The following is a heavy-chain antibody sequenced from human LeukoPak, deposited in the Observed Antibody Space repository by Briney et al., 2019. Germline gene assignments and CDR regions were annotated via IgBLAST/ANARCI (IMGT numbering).Heavy chain of an antibody. J-gene: IGHJ4*02. CDR3: ARDPYGDYVNYQLAGDLFDY. CDR2: ISRSGDTI. V-gene: IGHV3-11*01. Sequence: GGALRLSCATSGFTLSDYYMSGGRQAPGEGVEGISYISRSGDTIFYADSVKGRFTISRDNAKNSLYLQMNSLRADDTAVYYCARDPYGDYVNYQLAGDLFDYWGQGTLVTVSS. CDR1: GFTLSDYY. D-gene: IGHD4-17*01.